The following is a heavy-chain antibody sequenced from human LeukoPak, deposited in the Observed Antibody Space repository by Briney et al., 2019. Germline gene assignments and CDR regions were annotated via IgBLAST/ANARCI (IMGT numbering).Heavy chain of an antibody. CDR1: GFTFCSYW. V-gene: IGHV3-74*01. D-gene: IGHD6-13*01. Sequence: PGGSLRLSCAASGFTFCSYWMHWVRQAPGEGLVWVSRINSDGSSTYYADSVKGRFTISRDNAKNTLYLQMDSLRAEDTAVYYCARGSPGYSSSYLDYWGQGTLVTVSA. CDR3: ARGSPGYSSSYLDY. CDR2: INSDGSST. J-gene: IGHJ4*02.